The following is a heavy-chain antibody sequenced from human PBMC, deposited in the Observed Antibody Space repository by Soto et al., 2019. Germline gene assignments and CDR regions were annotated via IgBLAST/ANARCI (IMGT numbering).Heavy chain of an antibody. CDR3: ARAMTSVGAAAKGDF. J-gene: IGHJ4*02. V-gene: IGHV3-74*01. CDR1: GFTFNTHW. Sequence: EVQLVESGGGLILPGGSLRLSCAASGFTFNTHWMHWVRQAPGKGLVWVSRINSDGSITDYADSVKGRFSISRDNPRNTLYLQMNSLSPEDTGVYYCARAMTSVGAAAKGDFWGQGTLVTVSS. D-gene: IGHD1-26*01. CDR2: INSDGSIT.